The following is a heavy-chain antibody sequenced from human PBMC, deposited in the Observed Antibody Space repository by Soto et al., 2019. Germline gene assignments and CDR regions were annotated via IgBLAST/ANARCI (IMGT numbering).Heavy chain of an antibody. Sequence: GGSLRLSCAASGFTFSNFVMRWVRQTPWKGLEWVSTITATGGDTYYTDSVKGRVTVSRDNSKNTLYLQMTSLRAEDTALYYCTKASSDRHHMDVWGQGTTVTLSS. CDR3: TKASSDRHHMDV. J-gene: IGHJ6*02. CDR2: ITATGGDT. V-gene: IGHV3-23*01. CDR1: GFTFSNFV.